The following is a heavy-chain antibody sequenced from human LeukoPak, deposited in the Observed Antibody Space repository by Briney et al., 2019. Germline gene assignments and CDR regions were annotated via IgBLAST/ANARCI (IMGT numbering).Heavy chain of an antibody. D-gene: IGHD3-10*01. J-gene: IGHJ4*02. Sequence: PGGSLRLSCAASGFTFSNYGMHWARQAPGKGLEWVGFIQYDGANKNYADSVKGRFTISRDNSKNTLYLQMNSLRVEDTAVYYCARVGGHWGQGTQVTVSS. CDR2: IQYDGANK. CDR3: ARVGGH. CDR1: GFTFSNYG. V-gene: IGHV3-30*02.